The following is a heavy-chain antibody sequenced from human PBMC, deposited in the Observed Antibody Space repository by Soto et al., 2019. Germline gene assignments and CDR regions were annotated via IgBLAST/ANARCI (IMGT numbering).Heavy chain of an antibody. D-gene: IGHD3-3*01. CDR1: GFTFSNYG. J-gene: IGHJ6*02. V-gene: IGHV3-30*18. Sequence: PGGSLRLSCAACGFTFSNYGMHWVRQAPGKGLEWVAVISYDGSNKFYVDSVKGRFSISRDNSKSTMYLQMNSLRADDTAMYYCAKDRAYDFWSGYPSFDYSYYGMDVWGQGTTVTVSS. CDR2: ISYDGSNK. CDR3: AKDRAYDFWSGYPSFDYSYYGMDV.